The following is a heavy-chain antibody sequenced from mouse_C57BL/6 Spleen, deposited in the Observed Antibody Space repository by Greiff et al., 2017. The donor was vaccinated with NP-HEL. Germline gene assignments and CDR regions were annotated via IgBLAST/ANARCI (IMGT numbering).Heavy chain of an antibody. CDR1: GYTFTSYW. Sequence: VQLQQSGTELVKPGASVKLSCKASGYTFTSYWMHWVKQRPGQGLEWIGNINPSNGGTNYNEKFKSKATLTVDKSSSTAYMQLSSLTSEDSAVYYWARGGDGYYYAMDYWGQGTSVTVSS. CDR2: INPSNGGT. CDR3: ARGGDGYYYAMDY. J-gene: IGHJ4*01. D-gene: IGHD2-3*01. V-gene: IGHV1-53*01.